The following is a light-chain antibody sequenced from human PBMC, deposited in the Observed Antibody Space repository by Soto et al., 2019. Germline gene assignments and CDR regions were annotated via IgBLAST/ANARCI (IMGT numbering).Light chain of an antibody. J-gene: IGLJ2*01. Sequence: QSVLTQPASVSGSPGQSITISCTGTSSDVGGYNYVSWYQQHPGKAPKLIIYEVSNRPSGISNRFSGAKSVNTAYLTISGLQAEYEADYYCSSYTSSSTRVFGGGTMLTVL. CDR2: EVS. V-gene: IGLV2-14*01. CDR3: SSYTSSSTRV. CDR1: SSDVGGYNY.